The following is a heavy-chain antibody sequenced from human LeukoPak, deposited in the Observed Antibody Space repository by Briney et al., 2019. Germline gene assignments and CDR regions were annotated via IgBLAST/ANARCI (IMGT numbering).Heavy chain of an antibody. CDR1: GYTFTSYG. CDR2: ISAYNGNT. D-gene: IGHD6-19*01. CDR3: ARDSSDDYYYYGMDV. V-gene: IGHV1-18*01. J-gene: IGHJ6*02. Sequence: ASVKVSCTASGYTFTSYGISWVRQAPGQGLEWMGWISAYNGNTNYAQKLQGRVTMTTDTSTSTAYTELRSLRSDDTAVYYCARDSSDDYYYYGMDVWGQGTTVTVSS.